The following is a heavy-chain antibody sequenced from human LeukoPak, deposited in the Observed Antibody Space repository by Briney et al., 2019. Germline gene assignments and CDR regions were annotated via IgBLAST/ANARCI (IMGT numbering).Heavy chain of an antibody. CDR3: AKGAGPPWFDP. J-gene: IGHJ5*02. V-gene: IGHV4-61*02. D-gene: IGHD6-19*01. CDR1: NGSISSDTYF. CDR2: MSSSGTS. Sequence: SETLSLTCTVSNGSISSDTYFWSWIRQPAGKGLEWIGRMSSSGTSTYSPSLKSRVTISIDTSRNQFSMNLNSVTAADTAVYYCAKGAGPPWFDPWGQGTLVTVSS.